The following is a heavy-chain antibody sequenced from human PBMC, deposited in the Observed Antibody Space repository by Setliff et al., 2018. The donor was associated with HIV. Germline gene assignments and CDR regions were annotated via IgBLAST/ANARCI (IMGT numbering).Heavy chain of an antibody. CDR1: GFTVSDNY. V-gene: IGHV3-11*04. D-gene: IGHD2-8*01. J-gene: IGHJ4*02. CDR3: MKGEHGVDY. CDR2: ISSNGDTI. Sequence: LRLSCAASGFTVSDNYMSWVRQAPGKGLQWLSYISSNGDTIYYADSVKGRFTVSRDNARKSLFLLMTSLRADDTSVYYCMKGEHGVDYWGQGTLVTVSS.